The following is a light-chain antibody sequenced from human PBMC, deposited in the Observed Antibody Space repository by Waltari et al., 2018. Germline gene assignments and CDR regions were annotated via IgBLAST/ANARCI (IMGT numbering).Light chain of an antibody. Sequence: QSALTQPASVSGSPGQSITISCTGTRSDVGFHHYVSWYQQHPGKAPTLIIYDVSERPSGVSDRFSGSKSGNTASLTISGLQAEDESDYYCNSYAGSSSWVFGGGTKLTVL. V-gene: IGLV2-14*01. J-gene: IGLJ3*02. CDR1: RSDVGFHHY. CDR2: DVS. CDR3: NSYAGSSSWV.